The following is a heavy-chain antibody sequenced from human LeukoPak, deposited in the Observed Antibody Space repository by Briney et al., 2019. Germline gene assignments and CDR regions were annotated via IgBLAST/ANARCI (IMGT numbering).Heavy chain of an antibody. J-gene: IGHJ4*02. V-gene: IGHV3-53*01. CDR1: GFTVSYNY. Sequence: GSLRLSCAVSGFTVSYNYMSWVRQAPGKGLEWVSVIYSGGSTYYADSVKGRFTISRDNSKNTLFLQMNSLRAEDTAVYYCARDALGNYDTSGYLGYWGQRTLVTVSS. CDR3: ARDALGNYDTSGYLGY. D-gene: IGHD3-22*01. CDR2: IYSGGST.